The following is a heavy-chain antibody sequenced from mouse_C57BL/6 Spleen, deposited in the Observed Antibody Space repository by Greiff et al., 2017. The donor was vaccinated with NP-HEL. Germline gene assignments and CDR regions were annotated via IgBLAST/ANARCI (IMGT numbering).Heavy chain of an antibody. D-gene: IGHD1-1*01. CDR3: DRGGVVATGGWFAY. V-gene: IGHV5-4*01. CDR2: ISDGGSST. J-gene: IGHJ3*01. CDR1: GFTFSSYA. Sequence: EVQVVESGGGLVKPGGSLKLSCAASGFTFSSYAMSWVRQTPEKRLEWVATISDGGSSTYYPDNVKGRFTFSRDNAENTLYMQMSHLNSEDTAMYYCDRGGVVATGGWFAYWGQGTLVTVSA.